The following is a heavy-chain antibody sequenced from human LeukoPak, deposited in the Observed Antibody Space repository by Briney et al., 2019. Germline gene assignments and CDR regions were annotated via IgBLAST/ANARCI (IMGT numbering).Heavy chain of an antibody. CDR1: GYTLTELS. CDR2: FDPEDGET. CDR3: ATFKLRGWYRGVDY. V-gene: IGHV1-24*01. D-gene: IGHD6-19*01. J-gene: IGHJ4*02. Sequence: ASVKVSCKVSGYTLTELSMHWVRQAPGKGLEWMGGFDPEDGETIYAQKFQGRVTMTEDTSTDTAYMELSSLRSEDTAVYYCATFKLRGWYRGVDYWGQGTLVTVSS.